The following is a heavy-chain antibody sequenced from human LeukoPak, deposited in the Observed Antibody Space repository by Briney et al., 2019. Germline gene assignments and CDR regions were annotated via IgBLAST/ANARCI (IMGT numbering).Heavy chain of an antibody. CDR2: IYYSGST. Sequence: SETLSHTCTVSGGSISSYYWSWVRQPPGKGLEWIGYIYYSGSTNYNPSLKSRVTISVDTSKTHFSLKLSSVTAADTAVYYCARQPYYYDSSGPSWGALDYWGQGTLVTVSS. CDR1: GGSISSYY. J-gene: IGHJ4*02. D-gene: IGHD3-22*01. CDR3: ARQPYYYDSSGPSWGALDY. V-gene: IGHV4-59*08.